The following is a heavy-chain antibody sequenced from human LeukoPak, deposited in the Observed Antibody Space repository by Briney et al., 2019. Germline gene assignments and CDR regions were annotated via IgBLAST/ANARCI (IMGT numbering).Heavy chain of an antibody. V-gene: IGHV4-4*07. CDR3: ATWSGDYSFDF. Sequence: SETLSLTCTVSGGSINSYYWSWIRQPAGKGLEWIGRIHTSGSTNSNPSLKSRVTMSVDTSKNQFSLRLSSVTAADTAVYYRATWSGDYSFDFWGQGTLVTVSS. D-gene: IGHD3-3*01. CDR1: GGSINSYY. J-gene: IGHJ4*02. CDR2: IHTSGST.